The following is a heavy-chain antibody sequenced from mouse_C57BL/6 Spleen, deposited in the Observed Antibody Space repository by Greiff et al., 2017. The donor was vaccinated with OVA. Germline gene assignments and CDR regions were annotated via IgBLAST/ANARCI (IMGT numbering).Heavy chain of an antibody. J-gene: IGHJ2*01. V-gene: IGHV1-64*01. D-gene: IGHD1-1*01. CDR2: IHPNSGST. CDR3: ASRDYGSSYYFDY. CDR1: GYTFTSYW. Sequence: QVQLQQPGAELVKPGASVKLSCKASGYTFTSYWMHWVKQRPGQGLEWIGMIHPNSGSTNYNEKFKSKATLTVDKSSSTAYMQLSSLTSEDSAVYYCASRDYGSSYYFDYWGQGTTLTVSS.